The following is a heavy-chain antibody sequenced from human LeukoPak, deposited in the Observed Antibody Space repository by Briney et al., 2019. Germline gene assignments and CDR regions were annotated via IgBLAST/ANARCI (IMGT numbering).Heavy chain of an antibody. J-gene: IGHJ3*02. D-gene: IGHD2-15*01. CDR1: GFTFSSYA. Sequence: PGGSLRLSCAASGFTFSSYAMSWVRQAPGKGLEWVGRIKSKTDGGTTDYAAPVKGRFTISRDDSKNTLYLQMNSLKTEDTAVYYCTTDRADCSGGSCYSDAFDIWGQGTMVTVSS. V-gene: IGHV3-15*01. CDR2: IKSKTDGGTT. CDR3: TTDRADCSGGSCYSDAFDI.